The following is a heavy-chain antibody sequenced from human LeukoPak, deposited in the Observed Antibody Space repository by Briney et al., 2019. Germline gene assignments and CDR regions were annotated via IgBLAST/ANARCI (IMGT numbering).Heavy chain of an antibody. CDR3: ARDWASAAADY. J-gene: IGHJ4*02. V-gene: IGHV1-46*01. D-gene: IGHD6-13*01. CDR2: INPSGGSP. Sequence: ASVKVSCKASGYTFTTYYMHWVRQAPGQGLEWMGIINPSGGSPSYAQKFQGRVTMTRDTSTSTVHMELSSLRSEDTAVYYCARDWASAAADYWGQGTLVTVSS. CDR1: GYTFTTYY.